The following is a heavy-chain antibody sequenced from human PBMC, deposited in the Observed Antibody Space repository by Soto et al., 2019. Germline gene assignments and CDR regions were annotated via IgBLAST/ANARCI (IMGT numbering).Heavy chain of an antibody. Sequence: EVQLVETGGGLIQPGGSLRLSCAAAGFTVSSNYMSWVRQAPGKGLEWVSVIYSGGSTYYADSVKGRFTISRDNTKNSLYLQMNSLRAEDTAVYYCARAVAGPGWFDPWGQGTLVTVSS. CDR2: IYSGGST. V-gene: IGHV3-53*02. CDR1: GFTVSSNY. D-gene: IGHD6-19*01. J-gene: IGHJ5*02. CDR3: ARAVAGPGWFDP.